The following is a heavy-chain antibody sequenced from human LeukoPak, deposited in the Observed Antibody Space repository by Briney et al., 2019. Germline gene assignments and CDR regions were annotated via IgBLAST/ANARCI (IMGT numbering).Heavy chain of an antibody. D-gene: IGHD6-19*01. CDR3: ARHAEYNSGWYFYLDH. CDR1: GVSTSNGIYY. Sequence: SETLSLTCAVSGVSTSNGIYYWGWVRQPPGKGLEWTGSVYYGGSTYYNPSLRSRVTMSVDTSKNQFSLRLSSVTAADTAVYYCARHAEYNSGWYFYLDHWGQGILVTVSS. V-gene: IGHV4-39*01. J-gene: IGHJ4*02. CDR2: VYYGGST.